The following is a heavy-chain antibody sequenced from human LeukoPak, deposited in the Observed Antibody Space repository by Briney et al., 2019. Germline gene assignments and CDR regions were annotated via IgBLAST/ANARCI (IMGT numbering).Heavy chain of an antibody. CDR2: IYYSGST. CDR1: GGSISSYY. V-gene: IGHV4-59*01. CDR3: ARGGGYSSSWYGGSENWFDP. Sequence: SETLSLTCTVSGGSISSYYWSWIRQPPGKGLEWIGYIYYSGSTNYNPSLKSRVTISVDTSKNQFSLKLSSVTAADTAVYYCARGGGYSSSWYGGSENWFDPWGQGTLVTVSS. D-gene: IGHD6-13*01. J-gene: IGHJ5*02.